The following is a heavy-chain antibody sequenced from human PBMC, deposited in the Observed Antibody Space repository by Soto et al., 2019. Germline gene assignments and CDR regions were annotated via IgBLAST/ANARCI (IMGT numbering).Heavy chain of an antibody. CDR3: ARGGQYGYYGFLYVGMEV. CDR1: GSTFTNHG. CDR2: ISAHNGNT. V-gene: IGHV1-18*04. D-gene: IGHD3-3*01. J-gene: IGHJ6*02. Sequence: GASVKVSYKASGSTFTNHGISWVRQAPGQGLEWMGWISAHNGNTNYAQNFQGRVTMTTDRSTSTAFMDLRCLISADTAIYSCARGGQYGYYGFLYVGMEVWGQGTTVTVSS.